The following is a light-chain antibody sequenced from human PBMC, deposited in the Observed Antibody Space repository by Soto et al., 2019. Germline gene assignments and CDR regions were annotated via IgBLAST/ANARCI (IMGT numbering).Light chain of an antibody. CDR3: QQYITYST. V-gene: IGKV1-5*01. CDR1: QSLRGW. Sequence: DIQMTQSPSTLSASVGDRVTRTCRASQSLRGWLAWYQQRPGKSPKALIYDASTLASGVPSRFNGSGSGTEFTLTISSLQPDDFATYYCQQYITYSTFGQGHDWRL. CDR2: DAS. J-gene: IGKJ5*01.